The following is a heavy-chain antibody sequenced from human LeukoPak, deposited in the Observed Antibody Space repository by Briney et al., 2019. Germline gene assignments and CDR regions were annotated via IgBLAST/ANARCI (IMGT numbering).Heavy chain of an antibody. J-gene: IGHJ4*02. CDR3: AKDGGKAAAGTFDY. CDR2: ISSSSSYI. V-gene: IGHV3-21*01. CDR1: GFTFSSYS. D-gene: IGHD6-13*01. Sequence: PGGSLRLSCAASGFTFSSYSMNWVRQAPGKGLEWVSSISSSSSYIYYADSVKGRFTISRDNAKNSLYLQMNSLRPEDTAVYYCAKDGGKAAAGTFDYWGQGTLVTVSS.